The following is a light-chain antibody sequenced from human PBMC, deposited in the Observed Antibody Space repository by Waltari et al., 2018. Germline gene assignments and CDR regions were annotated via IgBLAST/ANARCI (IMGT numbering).Light chain of an antibody. V-gene: IGKV4-1*01. CDR1: QSVLYSSNNKNY. CDR3: QQYYSTFPLT. CDR2: WAS. J-gene: IGKJ4*01. Sequence: DIVMTQSPDSLAVSLGERATINCKSSQSVLYSSNNKNYLAWYQQKPGQTPKLLIYWASTRESGVPDRFSGSGSGTDFTLTISSLQAEDVAVYYCQQYYSTFPLTFGGGTKVEIK.